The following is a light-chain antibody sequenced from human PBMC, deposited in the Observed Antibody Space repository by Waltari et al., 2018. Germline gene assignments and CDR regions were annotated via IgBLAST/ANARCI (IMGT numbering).Light chain of an antibody. J-gene: IGLJ1*01. Sequence: QSALTQPASVSGSPGQSITISCTGTSSDVGGYNYVSWYQQHPGKAPKLMIYDVNKRPSGFSNRFSGSKSGNTASLTISGLQADDEADYYCNSFTSGGTYVFGTGTKVTVL. V-gene: IGLV2-14*03. CDR2: DVN. CDR3: NSFTSGGTYV. CDR1: SSDVGGYNY.